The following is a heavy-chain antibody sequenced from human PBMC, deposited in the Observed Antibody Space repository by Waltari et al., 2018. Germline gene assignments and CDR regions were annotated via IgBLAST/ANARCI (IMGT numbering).Heavy chain of an antibody. CDR1: GFTFSSYW. D-gene: IGHD3-9*01. Sequence: EVQLVESGGGLVQPGGSLRLSCAASGFTFSSYWMSWVRQAPGKGVEWVANIKQDGSEKYYVDSVKGRFTISRDNAKNSLYLQMNSLRAEDTAVYYCARDYYIGYFDYWGQGTLVTVSS. J-gene: IGHJ4*02. CDR3: ARDYYIGYFDY. CDR2: IKQDGSEK. V-gene: IGHV3-7*01.